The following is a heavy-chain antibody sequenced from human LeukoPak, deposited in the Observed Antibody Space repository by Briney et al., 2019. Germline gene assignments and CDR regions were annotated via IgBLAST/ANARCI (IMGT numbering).Heavy chain of an antibody. CDR1: GGTFSSYA. J-gene: IGHJ5*02. CDR2: IIPIFGTA. Sequence: GASVKVSCKASGGTFSSYAISWVRQAPGQGLEWMGGIIPIFGTANYAQKFQGRVTITTDESTSTAYMELNSLRSEDTAVYYCARVPSPKDDIVPQWGPSFDPWGQGTLVTVSS. CDR3: ARVPSPKDDIVPQWGPSFDP. D-gene: IGHD2-8*01. V-gene: IGHV1-69*05.